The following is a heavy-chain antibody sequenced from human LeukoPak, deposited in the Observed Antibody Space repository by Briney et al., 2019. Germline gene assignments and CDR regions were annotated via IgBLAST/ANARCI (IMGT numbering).Heavy chain of an antibody. CDR2: ISGSGGST. CDR3: ARSISGSYHIRSGYFDY. CDR1: GFTFSSYA. D-gene: IGHD1-26*01. V-gene: IGHV3-23*01. J-gene: IGHJ4*02. Sequence: GGSLRLSCAASGFTFSSYAMSWVRQAPGKGLEWVSAISGSGGSTYYADSVKGRFTISRDNSKNTLYLQMNSLRAEDTAVYYCARSISGSYHIRSGYFDYWGQGTLVTVSS.